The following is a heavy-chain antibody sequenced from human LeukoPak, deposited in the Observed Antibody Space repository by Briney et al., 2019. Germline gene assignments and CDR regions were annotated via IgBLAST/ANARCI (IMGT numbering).Heavy chain of an antibody. Sequence: GGSLRLSCAASGFTFSSYEMNWVRQAPGKGLEWVSYISSSGSTIYYADSVKGRFTISRDNSKNTLYLQMNSLRAEDTAVYYCAKTWIQLWPTYYFDYWGQGTLVTVSS. V-gene: IGHV3-48*03. CDR3: AKTWIQLWPTYYFDY. CDR2: ISSSGSTI. CDR1: GFTFSSYE. J-gene: IGHJ4*02. D-gene: IGHD5-18*01.